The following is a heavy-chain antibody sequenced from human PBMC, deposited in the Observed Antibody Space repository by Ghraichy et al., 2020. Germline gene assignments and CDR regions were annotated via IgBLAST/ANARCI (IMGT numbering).Heavy chain of an antibody. CDR2: ISSSSSYI. CDR1: GFTFSSYS. Sequence: GESLNISCAASGFTFSSYSMNWVRQAPGKGLEWVSSISSSSSYIYYADSVKGRFTISRDNAKNSLYLQMNSLRAEDTAVYYCARDWSGPRSIDYWGQGTLVTVSS. D-gene: IGHD3-3*01. CDR3: ARDWSGPRSIDY. J-gene: IGHJ4*02. V-gene: IGHV3-21*01.